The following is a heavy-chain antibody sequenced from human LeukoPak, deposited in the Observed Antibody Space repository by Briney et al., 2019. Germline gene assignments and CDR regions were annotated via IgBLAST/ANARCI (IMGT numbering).Heavy chain of an antibody. CDR3: ARAPPDSSGWLNYYYYYGMDV. J-gene: IGHJ6*04. Sequence: GGSLRLSCAASGFTFSSYEMNWVRRAPGKGLEWVSYISSSGSTIYYADSVKGRFTISRDNAKNSLYLQMNSLRAEDTAVYYCARAPPDSSGWLNYYYYYGMDVWGKGTTVTVSS. D-gene: IGHD6-19*01. CDR2: ISSSGSTI. V-gene: IGHV3-48*03. CDR1: GFTFSSYE.